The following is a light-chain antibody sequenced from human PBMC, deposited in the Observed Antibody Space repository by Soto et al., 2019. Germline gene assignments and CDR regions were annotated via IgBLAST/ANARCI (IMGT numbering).Light chain of an antibody. CDR2: GAS. CDR1: QSVSSN. J-gene: IGKJ1*01. Sequence: IGMTQAPATLSVSPGGRATLSCRASQSVSSNLAWYQQKPGQAPRLLIYGASTRATGIPARFSGSGSGTDFTLTISRLEPEDFAVYYCQQYGSSGTFGQGTKVDIK. CDR3: QQYGSSGT. V-gene: IGKV3-15*01.